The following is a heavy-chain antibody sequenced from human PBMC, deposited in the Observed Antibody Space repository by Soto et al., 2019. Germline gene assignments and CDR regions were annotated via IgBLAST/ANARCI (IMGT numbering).Heavy chain of an antibody. CDR3: SIDFTASGTYAVDY. J-gene: IGHJ4*02. CDR1: GFSLSDHY. V-gene: IGHV3-72*01. CDR2: SRNKANSYTT. Sequence: EVQLVESGGGLVQPGGSLRLSCTASGFSLSDHYVDCVRQAPGKGLEWVGRSRNKANSYTTEYAASVRGRFTISREDARNSLYLQMDSLKTEDTAVYYCSIDFTASGTYAVDYWGQGTLVTVSS. D-gene: IGHD3-10*01.